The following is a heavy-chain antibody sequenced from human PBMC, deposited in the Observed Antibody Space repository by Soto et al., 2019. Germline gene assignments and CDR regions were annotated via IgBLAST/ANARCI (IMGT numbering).Heavy chain of an antibody. CDR2: INAGNGNT. Sequence: ASVKVSCKASGYTFTSYAMHWVRQAPGQRLEWMGWINAGNGNTKYSQKFQGRVTITRDTSASTAYMDLSSLRSEDTAVYYCARGYGGYFHWFDPWGQGTLVTVS. J-gene: IGHJ5*02. CDR3: ARGYGGYFHWFDP. V-gene: IGHV1-3*01. CDR1: GYTFTSYA. D-gene: IGHD4-17*01.